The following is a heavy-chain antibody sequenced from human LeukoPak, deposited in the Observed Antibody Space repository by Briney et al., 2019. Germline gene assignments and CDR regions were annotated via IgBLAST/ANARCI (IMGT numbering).Heavy chain of an antibody. D-gene: IGHD3-16*02. CDR1: GLTASSNY. CDR2: IYSGGST. CDR3: AKDIIWVGDISYYFDY. J-gene: IGHJ4*02. Sequence: GGSLRLSGAASGLTASSNYMSWVRKAPGKGLEGVSVIYSGGSTYYADSVKGRFTISRDNSKNTLYLQMSSLRAEDTAVYYCAKDIIWVGDISYYFDYWGQGTLVTVSS. V-gene: IGHV3-66*01.